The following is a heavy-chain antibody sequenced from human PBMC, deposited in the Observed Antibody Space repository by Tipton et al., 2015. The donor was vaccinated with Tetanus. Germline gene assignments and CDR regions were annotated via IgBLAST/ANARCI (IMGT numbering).Heavy chain of an antibody. CDR2: ISGNGGNK. CDR1: GFTFHDYA. J-gene: IGHJ3*02. D-gene: IGHD3-10*01. CDR3: ARAVRGRDVFDI. V-gene: IGHV3-9*01. Sequence: LSLTCAASGFTFHDYAIHWVRQLTGKGLEWVSAISGNGGNKVYADSVKGRFTISRDNANNSLYVQMDSLRPEDTALYYCARAVRGRDVFDIWGQGTMVIVSS.